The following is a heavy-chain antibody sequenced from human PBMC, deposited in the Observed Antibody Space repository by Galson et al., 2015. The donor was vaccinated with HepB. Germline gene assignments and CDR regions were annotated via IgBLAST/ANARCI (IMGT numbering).Heavy chain of an antibody. D-gene: IGHD3-9*01. Sequence: SETLSLTCAVYGGSFSGYYWSWIRQPPGKGLEWIGEINHSGSTNYNPSLKSRVTISVDTSKNQFSLKLSSVTAADTAVYYCARVVRYYDILTGPSSLGPAYNWFDPWGQGTLVTVSS. CDR1: GGSFSGYY. CDR3: ARVVRYYDILTGPSSLGPAYNWFDP. J-gene: IGHJ5*02. CDR2: INHSGST. V-gene: IGHV4-34*01.